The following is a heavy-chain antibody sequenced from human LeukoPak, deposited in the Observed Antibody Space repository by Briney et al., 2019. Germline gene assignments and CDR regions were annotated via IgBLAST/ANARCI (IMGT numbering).Heavy chain of an antibody. CDR2: ISNSATET. CDR1: GFTSSTYA. CDR3: AKERDNYPNNWFDP. Sequence: GGSLRLSCEASGFTSSTYAMSWVRQAPGKGLEWVSAISNSATETYYADSVKGRFTISRDNSRDTLYLQMNSLRGDDTAVYYCAKERDNYPNNWFDPWGQGTLVTVSS. D-gene: IGHD5-24*01. J-gene: IGHJ5*02. V-gene: IGHV3-23*01.